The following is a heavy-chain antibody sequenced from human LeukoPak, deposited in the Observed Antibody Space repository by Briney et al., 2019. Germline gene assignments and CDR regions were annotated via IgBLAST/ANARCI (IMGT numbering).Heavy chain of an antibody. CDR2: ISGSGGST. CDR1: GFTFSSYA. Sequence: GGSLRLSCAASGFTFSSYAMSWVRQAPGKGLEWVSAISGSGGSTYYADSVKGRFTISRDNSKNTLYLQMNSLRAEDTAVYYCATRRSYYYDSSGYYPLDYWGQGTLVTASS. J-gene: IGHJ4*02. CDR3: ATRRSYYYDSSGYYPLDY. D-gene: IGHD3-22*01. V-gene: IGHV3-23*01.